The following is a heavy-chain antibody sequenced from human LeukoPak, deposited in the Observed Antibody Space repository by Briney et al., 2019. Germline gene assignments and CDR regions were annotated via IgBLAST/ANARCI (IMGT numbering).Heavy chain of an antibody. V-gene: IGHV3-11*04. CDR1: GGSFSSYF. J-gene: IGHJ4*02. D-gene: IGHD4-17*01. CDR2: INWNGNTI. CDR3: ARDDYGDYGYFDY. Sequence: LSLTCAGYGGSFSSYFWTWIRQTPGRGLEWVSHINWNGNTIGYGDSVKGRFTISRDNAKNSLYLQMNSLRAEDTAVYYCARDDYGDYGYFDYWGQGTLVTVSS.